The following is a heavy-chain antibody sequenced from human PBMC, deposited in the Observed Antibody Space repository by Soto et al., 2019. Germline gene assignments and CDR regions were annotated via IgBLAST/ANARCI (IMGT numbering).Heavy chain of an antibody. Sequence: GASVKVSCKVSGYTLTELSMHWVRQAPGKGLEWMGGFDPEDGETIYAQKFQGRVTMTEDTSTDTAYMELSSLRSEDTAVYYCATSTDIVVVPAPRPRKLAPDSSGYFPFDYWGQGTLVTVSS. V-gene: IGHV1-24*01. CDR3: ATSTDIVVVPAPRPRKLAPDSSGYFPFDY. CDR2: FDPEDGET. D-gene: IGHD2-2*01. J-gene: IGHJ4*02. CDR1: GYTLTELS.